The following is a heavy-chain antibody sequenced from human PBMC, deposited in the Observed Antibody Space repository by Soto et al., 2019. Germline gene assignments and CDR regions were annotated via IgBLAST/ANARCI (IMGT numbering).Heavy chain of an antibody. CDR3: TRDNTWKGLYYDRRDYYYYYYMDV. Sequence: PGGSVRHSCTDSEIAFGDYARSWFSQAPGKGLEWVGFIRSKAYGGTTEYAASVKGRFTISRDDSKSIAYLQMNSLKTEDTAVYYCTRDNTWKGLYYDRRDYYYYYYMDVWGKGTTVTVS. J-gene: IGHJ6*03. CDR2: IRSKAYGGTT. CDR1: EIAFGDYA. V-gene: IGHV3-49*03. D-gene: IGHD3-22*01.